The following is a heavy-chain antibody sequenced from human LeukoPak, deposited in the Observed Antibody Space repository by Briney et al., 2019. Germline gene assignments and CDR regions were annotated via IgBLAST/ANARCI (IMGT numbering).Heavy chain of an antibody. CDR3: ARETYDYVWGSYRYWYFDY. V-gene: IGHV3-66*01. CDR2: IYSGGST. CDR1: GFTVSSNH. Sequence: GGSLRLSCAASGFTVSSNHMSWVRQAPGKGLEWVSAIYSGGSTYYADSVKGRFTISRDNSKNTLYLQMNSLRAEDTAVYYCARETYDYVWGSYRYWYFDYWGQGTLVTVSS. J-gene: IGHJ4*02. D-gene: IGHD3-16*02.